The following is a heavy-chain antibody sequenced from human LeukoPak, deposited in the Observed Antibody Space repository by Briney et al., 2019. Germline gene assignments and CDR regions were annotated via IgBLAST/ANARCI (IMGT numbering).Heavy chain of an antibody. CDR3: ARGSKTPEYFSGGSCYYYYYYMDV. V-gene: IGHV1-8*02. CDR1: GYTFTGYY. J-gene: IGHJ6*03. Sequence: ASLKVSCKASGYTFTGYYMHWVRQAPGQGLEWMGWMNPNSGNTGYAQKSQGRVTMTRNTSISTAYMELSSLRSDDTAVYYCARGSKTPEYFSGGSCYYYYYYMDVWGKGTTVTVSS. D-gene: IGHD2-15*01. CDR2: MNPNSGNT.